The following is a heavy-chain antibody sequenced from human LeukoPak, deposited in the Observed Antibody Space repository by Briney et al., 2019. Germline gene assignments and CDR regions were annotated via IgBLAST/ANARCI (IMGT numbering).Heavy chain of an antibody. Sequence: TGGSLRLSCAASGFTFSSYEMNWVRQAPGKGLEWVSYISSSGSNIYYADSVKGRFTISRDNAKNSLYLQMNSLRAEDTAVYYCARSSGWFCFDYWGQGTLVAVSS. CDR2: ISSSGSNI. V-gene: IGHV3-48*03. J-gene: IGHJ4*02. D-gene: IGHD6-19*01. CDR1: GFTFSSYE. CDR3: ARSSGWFCFDY.